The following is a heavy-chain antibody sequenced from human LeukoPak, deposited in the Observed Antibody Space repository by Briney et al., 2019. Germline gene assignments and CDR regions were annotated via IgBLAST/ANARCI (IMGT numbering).Heavy chain of an antibody. Sequence: SETLSLTCTVSGGSISSSSYYWGWIRQPPGKGLEWIGSIYYSGSTYYNPSLKSRVTISVDTSKNQFSLNLNSVTAADTAVYYCARLYYDSSGYYQICYFDYWGQGTLVTVSS. D-gene: IGHD3-22*01. V-gene: IGHV4-39*01. CDR1: GGSISSSSYY. CDR2: IYYSGST. J-gene: IGHJ4*02. CDR3: ARLYYDSSGYYQICYFDY.